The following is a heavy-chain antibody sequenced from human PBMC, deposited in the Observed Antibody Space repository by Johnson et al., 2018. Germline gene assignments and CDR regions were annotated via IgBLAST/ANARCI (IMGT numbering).Heavy chain of an antibody. CDR2: IVVGSGNT. Sequence: QLQESGPEVKKXGTSXKVXCKASGFTFTSSAVQWVRQARGQRLEWIGWIVVGSGNTNYAQKFQERVTITRDMSTSTAYMELSSLRSEDTAVYYCARVRTKYYYYGMDVWGQGTTVTVSS. D-gene: IGHD3-3*01. V-gene: IGHV1-58*01. CDR1: GFTFTSSA. CDR3: ARVRTKYYYYGMDV. J-gene: IGHJ6*02.